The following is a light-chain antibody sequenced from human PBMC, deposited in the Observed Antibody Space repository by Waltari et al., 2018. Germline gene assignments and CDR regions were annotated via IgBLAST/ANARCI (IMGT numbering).Light chain of an antibody. Sequence: QSALTQPASVSGSPGQSITISCTGTSSDVGSYNLVSWYQEHPGKAPNLMIYEDSKRPSGVSNRFSGSKSGNTASLTISGLQAEDEADYYCCSYAGSFTLIFGGGTKLTVL. CDR2: EDS. J-gene: IGLJ2*01. CDR1: SSDVGSYNL. CDR3: CSYAGSFTLI. V-gene: IGLV2-23*01.